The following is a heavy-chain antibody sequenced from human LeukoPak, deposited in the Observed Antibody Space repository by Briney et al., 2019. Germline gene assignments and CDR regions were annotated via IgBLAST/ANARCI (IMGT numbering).Heavy chain of an antibody. J-gene: IGHJ4*02. CDR1: GFTFSNAW. Sequence: PGGSLRLSCAASGFTFSNAWMSWVRQAPGKGLEWVSRIKSKTDGGTTDYAAPVKGRFTISRDDSKNTLYLQMNSLKTEDTAVYYCTTGSDYWGQGTLVTVSS. V-gene: IGHV3-15*01. CDR3: TTGSDY. CDR2: IKSKTDGGTT.